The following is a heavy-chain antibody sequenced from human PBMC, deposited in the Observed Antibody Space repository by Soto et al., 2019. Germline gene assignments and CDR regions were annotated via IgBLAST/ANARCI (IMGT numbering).Heavy chain of an antibody. Sequence: GGSLRLSCAASGFTFSSYAMSWVRQAPGKGLEWVSAISGSGGSTYYADSVKGRFTISRDNSKNTLYLQMNSLRAEDTAVYYCANDFQYYYDSSGYDDAFDIWGQGTMVTVSS. J-gene: IGHJ3*02. D-gene: IGHD3-22*01. CDR3: ANDFQYYYDSSGYDDAFDI. CDR2: ISGSGGST. CDR1: GFTFSSYA. V-gene: IGHV3-23*01.